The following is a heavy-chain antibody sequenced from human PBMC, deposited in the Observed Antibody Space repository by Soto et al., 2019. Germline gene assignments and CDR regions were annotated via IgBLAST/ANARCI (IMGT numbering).Heavy chain of an antibody. V-gene: IGHV3-11*01. CDR3: ARGRGRGYCSSSNCEHEMDY. CDR1: GFTFSDYY. J-gene: IGHJ4*02. D-gene: IGHD2-2*01. CDR2: ISSSGSVI. Sequence: QVQLVESGGGLVKPGGSLRLSCTASGFTFSDYYMTWIRQAPGKGLEWISYISSSGSVIYYADSVKGRFTISRDNAKNSLYLQMNNLRDEDTAVYYCARGRGRGYCSSSNCEHEMDYWCQGTQVTVSS.